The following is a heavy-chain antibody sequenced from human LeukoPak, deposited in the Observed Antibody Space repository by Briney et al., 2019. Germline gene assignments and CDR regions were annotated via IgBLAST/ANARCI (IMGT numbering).Heavy chain of an antibody. V-gene: IGHV3-48*02. CDR2: ISSDSSTT. J-gene: IGHJ4*02. CDR1: GFTFRSYS. Sequence: GGSLRLSCAASGFTFRSYSMNWVPQAPGKGLGWISYISSDSSTTYYADSVKGRFTISRDNAKTSLYLQMTSLRDEDTAVYYCARVATIFDCWGQGTLVTVSS. CDR3: ARVATIFDC. D-gene: IGHD5-12*01.